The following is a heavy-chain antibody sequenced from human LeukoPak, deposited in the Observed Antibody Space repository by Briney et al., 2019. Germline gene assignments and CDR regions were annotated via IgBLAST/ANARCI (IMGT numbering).Heavy chain of an antibody. D-gene: IGHD3-22*01. CDR2: IYHSGIT. Sequence: TSETLSLTCAVSGYSISSGYYWGWIRQPPGKGRGWTGIIYHSGITYYNPSLKSRGTISVDTSKNKFSLSLSSVRDADTPVYYCARGPPPYSSDSSGYPGYFDYWGEGKLVTVSS. CDR1: GYSISSGYY. V-gene: IGHV4-38-2*01. CDR3: ARGPPPYSSDSSGYPGYFDY. J-gene: IGHJ4*02.